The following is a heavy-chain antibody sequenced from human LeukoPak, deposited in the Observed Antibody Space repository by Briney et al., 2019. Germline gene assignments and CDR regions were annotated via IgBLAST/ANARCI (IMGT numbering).Heavy chain of an antibody. CDR2: ISGSSTYI. CDR1: GFSFNTYN. Sequence: GGSLRLSCAASGFSFNTYNMNWVRQAPGKGLEWVSSISGSSTYIYYADSLKGRFTISRDNAKNSLYLQMNSLRAGDTAVYYCARDLPTYGGYYYGMDVWGLGTTVTVSS. D-gene: IGHD4-17*01. V-gene: IGHV3-21*01. CDR3: ARDLPTYGGYYYGMDV. J-gene: IGHJ6*02.